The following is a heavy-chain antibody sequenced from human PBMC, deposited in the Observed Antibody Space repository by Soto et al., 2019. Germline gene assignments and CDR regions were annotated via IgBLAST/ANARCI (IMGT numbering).Heavy chain of an antibody. D-gene: IGHD2-2*02. J-gene: IGHJ5*02. CDR1: GFTFSSYG. CDR2: IWYDGSNK. V-gene: IGHV3-33*01. Sequence: GESLKISCAASGFTFSSYGMHWVRQAPGKGLEWVAVIWYDGSNKYYADSVKGRFTISRDNSKNTLYLQMNSLRAEDTAVYYCARDLRAAIGNWFDPWGQGTLVTVSS. CDR3: ARDLRAAIGNWFDP.